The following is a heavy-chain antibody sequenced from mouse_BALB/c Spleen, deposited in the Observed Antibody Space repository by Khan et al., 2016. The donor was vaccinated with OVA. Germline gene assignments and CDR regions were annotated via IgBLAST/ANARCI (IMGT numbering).Heavy chain of an antibody. Sequence: VQLQESGPGLVQPSQSLSTTCTVSGFSLTNFGVHWVRQSPGKGLEWLGVIWSGGSTDYNAAFKSRLSISKDNSKSQVFFKMNSLQANDTATYYCARREYLMTWFAYWGQGTLVTVSA. CDR3: ARREYLMTWFAY. J-gene: IGHJ3*01. CDR1: GFSLTNFG. CDR2: IWSGGST. V-gene: IGHV2-2*02.